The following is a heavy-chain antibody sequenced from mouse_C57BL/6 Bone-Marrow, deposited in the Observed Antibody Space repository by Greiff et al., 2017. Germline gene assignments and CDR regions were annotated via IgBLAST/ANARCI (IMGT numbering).Heavy chain of an antibody. J-gene: IGHJ3*01. Sequence: EVQLVESGGGLVQPKGSLKLSCAASGFSFNTYAMNWVRQAPGKGLEWVARIRSKSNNYATYYADSVKDRFTISRDDSESMLYLQMNDFKTEDTAMYYCVRLHSFAYWGQGTLVTVSA. CDR3: VRLHSFAY. CDR1: GFSFNTYA. CDR2: IRSKSNNYAT. V-gene: IGHV10-1*01.